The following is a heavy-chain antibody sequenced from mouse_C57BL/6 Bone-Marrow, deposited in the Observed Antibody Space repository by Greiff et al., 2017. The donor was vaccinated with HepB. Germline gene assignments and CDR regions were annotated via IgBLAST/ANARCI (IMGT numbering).Heavy chain of an antibody. Sequence: VQLVESGAELAKPGASVKLSCKASGYTFTSYWMHWVKQRPGQGLEWIGYINPSSGYTKYNQKFKDKATLTADKSSSTAYMQLSSLTYEDSAVYYCARSHDGYWAWFAYWGQGTLVTVSA. D-gene: IGHD2-3*01. V-gene: IGHV1-7*01. J-gene: IGHJ3*01. CDR2: INPSSGYT. CDR1: GYTFTSYW. CDR3: ARSHDGYWAWFAY.